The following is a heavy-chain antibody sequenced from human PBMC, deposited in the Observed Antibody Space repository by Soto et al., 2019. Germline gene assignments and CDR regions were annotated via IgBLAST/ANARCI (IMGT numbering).Heavy chain of an antibody. CDR1: GFTFSSYA. CDR3: AKSAVSSGGGDAFDI. D-gene: IGHD2-8*01. Sequence: GGSLSLSCAASGFTFSSYAMSWVRQAPGKGLEWVSAISGSGGSTYYADSVKGRFTISRDNSKNTLYLQMNSLGAEDTAVYYCAKSAVSSGGGDAFDIWGQGTMVTVSS. J-gene: IGHJ3*02. V-gene: IGHV3-23*01. CDR2: ISGSGGST.